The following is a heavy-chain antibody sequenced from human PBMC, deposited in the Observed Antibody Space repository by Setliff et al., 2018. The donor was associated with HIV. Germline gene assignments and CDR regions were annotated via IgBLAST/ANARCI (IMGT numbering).Heavy chain of an antibody. CDR1: GYTFTSYG. CDR3: ARGHCSGTNCYGVDYYGMDV. CDR2: IIPIFGTA. Sequence: GASVKVSCKASGYTFTSYGISWVRQAPGQGLEWMGGIIPIFGTANYAQKFQGRVTITTDESTSTAYMELSSLRSEDTAVYYCARGHCSGTNCYGVDYYGMDVWGQGTTVTVSS. D-gene: IGHD2-2*01. J-gene: IGHJ6*02. V-gene: IGHV1-69*05.